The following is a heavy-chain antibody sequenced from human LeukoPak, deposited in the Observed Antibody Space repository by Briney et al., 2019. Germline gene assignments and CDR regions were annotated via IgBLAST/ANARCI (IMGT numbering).Heavy chain of an antibody. D-gene: IGHD6-13*01. V-gene: IGHV3-30*01. J-gene: IGHJ4*02. CDR2: XSYDGSNK. CDR3: ARDVGAAAVQYYFGY. Sequence: VAXXSYDGSNKYYGDSVKGLFTISRDNSKNTLYLQMNSLRAEDTAVYYCARDVGAAAVQYYFGYWGQGTLVTVSS.